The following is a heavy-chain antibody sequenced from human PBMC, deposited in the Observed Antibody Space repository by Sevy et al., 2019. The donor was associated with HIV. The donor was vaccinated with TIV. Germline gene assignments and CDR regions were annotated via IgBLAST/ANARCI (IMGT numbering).Heavy chain of an antibody. CDR3: AKEGGWDGRDYFDY. Sequence: GGSLRLSCAASGFTFNIYAMSWVRQAPGKGLEWVSAISGGGGSTYNADSVKGRITISRDNSKNMVYLQMNSLTAEDTAVYNCAKEGGWDGRDYFDYWGQGTLVTVSS. V-gene: IGHV3-23*01. CDR1: GFTFNIYA. CDR2: ISGGGGST. J-gene: IGHJ4*02. D-gene: IGHD6-19*01.